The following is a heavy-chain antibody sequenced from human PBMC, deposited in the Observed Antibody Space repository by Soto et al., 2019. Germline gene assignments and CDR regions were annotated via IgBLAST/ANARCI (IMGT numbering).Heavy chain of an antibody. CDR1: GVTFSAYA. J-gene: IGHJ3*01. D-gene: IGHD4-17*01. V-gene: IGHV3-23*01. Sequence: PGGSLRVSCVASGVTFSAYAMTWVRQAPGRGLEWVSSITVGGDVTTYADSVRGRFTISRDNSKNTLYLQSISLRAEDTAVYYCMRDPNGDYIGAFDSWGQATLVSVSS. CDR3: MRDPNGDYIGAFDS. CDR2: ITVGGDVT.